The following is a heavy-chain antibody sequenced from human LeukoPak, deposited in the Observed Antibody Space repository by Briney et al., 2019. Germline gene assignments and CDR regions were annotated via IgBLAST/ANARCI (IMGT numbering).Heavy chain of an antibody. J-gene: IGHJ4*02. Sequence: APVKVSCTASGYTFSSYGISWGAQAPGQGLEWMGWISANNGNTEYAQKLQGRVTMTTATSTSTAYMELRSLRADDTAVYYSARGPNKLSSGWYDYWGQGTLVTVSS. CDR3: ARGPNKLSSGWYDY. D-gene: IGHD6-19*01. CDR2: ISANNGNT. V-gene: IGHV1-18*01. CDR1: GYTFSSYG.